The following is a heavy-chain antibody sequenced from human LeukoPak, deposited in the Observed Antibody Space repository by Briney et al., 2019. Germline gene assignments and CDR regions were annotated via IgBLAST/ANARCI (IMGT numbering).Heavy chain of an antibody. CDR1: GFILSNYW. V-gene: IGHV3-7*03. CDR3: ARGAGLRYGSDY. CDR2: IKSDGSEI. J-gene: IGHJ4*02. D-gene: IGHD3-9*01. Sequence: GGSLRLSCAASGFILSNYWMSWVRQAPGKGLEWVTNIKSDGSEINYVDSVKGRFTISRDNAKNSLYLQMNSLRAEDTAVYYRARGAGLRYGSDYWGQGTLVTVFS.